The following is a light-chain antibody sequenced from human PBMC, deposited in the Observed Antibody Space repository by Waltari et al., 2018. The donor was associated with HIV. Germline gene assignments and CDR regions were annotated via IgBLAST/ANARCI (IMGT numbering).Light chain of an antibody. CDR2: EVS. CDR3: SSYAGSNNLV. V-gene: IGLV2-8*01. J-gene: IGLJ2*01. CDR1: SSDAGGYQY. Sequence: SALTQPPSASGSPGQSVTISCTATSSDAGGYQYVSWYQQHPGKAPKRMIYEVSKRPSGVPDRFSGSKSGNTASLTVSGLQAEDEADYYCSSYAGSNNLVFGGGTKLTVL.